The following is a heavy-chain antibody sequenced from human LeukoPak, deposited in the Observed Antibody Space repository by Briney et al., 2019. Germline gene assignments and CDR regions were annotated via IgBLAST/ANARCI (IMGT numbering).Heavy chain of an antibody. D-gene: IGHD5-24*01. CDR1: GYTFTSYY. CDR2: INPSGGST. V-gene: IGHV1-46*01. J-gene: IGHJ3*02. CDR3: ARGAEMATIDDDAFDI. Sequence: ASVKVSCKASGYTFTSYYMHWVRQAPGQGLEWMGIINPSGGSTSYAQKFQGRVTMTRDTSTSTVYMELSSLRPEDTAVYYCARGAEMATIDDDAFDIWGQGTMVTVSS.